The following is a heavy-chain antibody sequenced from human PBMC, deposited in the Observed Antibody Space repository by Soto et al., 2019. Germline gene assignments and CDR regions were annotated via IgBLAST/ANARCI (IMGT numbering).Heavy chain of an antibody. V-gene: IGHV3-30-3*01. CDR3: ATRRDASYYYYGMDV. Sequence: QVQLVESGGGVVQPGRSLRLSCAASGFTFSSYAMHWVRQAPGKGLEWVAVISYDGSNKYYADSVKGRFTISRDNSKNTLFLQMNSLRAEDTAVYYCATRRDASYYYYGMDVWGQGTTVTVSS. D-gene: IGHD2-2*01. J-gene: IGHJ6*02. CDR2: ISYDGSNK. CDR1: GFTFSSYA.